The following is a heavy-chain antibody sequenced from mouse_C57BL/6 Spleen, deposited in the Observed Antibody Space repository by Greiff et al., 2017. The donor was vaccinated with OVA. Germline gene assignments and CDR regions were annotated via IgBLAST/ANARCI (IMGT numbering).Heavy chain of an antibody. Sequence: QVQLKQSGPELVKPGASVKISCKASGYAFSSSWMTWVKQRPGKGLEWIGRLYPGDGDTNYNGKFKGKATLTADKSSSTAYMQLSSLTSEDSAVYFCARSLWGAYWGQGTLVTVSA. CDR3: ARSLWGAY. CDR1: GYAFSSSW. D-gene: IGHD1-1*02. J-gene: IGHJ3*01. V-gene: IGHV1-82*01. CDR2: LYPGDGDT.